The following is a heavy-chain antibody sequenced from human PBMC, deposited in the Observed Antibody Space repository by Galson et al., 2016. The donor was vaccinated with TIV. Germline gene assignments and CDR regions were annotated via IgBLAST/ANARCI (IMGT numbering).Heavy chain of an antibody. Sequence: QSGAEVKKPGESLKISCQGSRYSFPSYWIGWVRQMPGKGLEGMGIIYPGDSDTRYSPSFQGQVTISADKSFSSSYLQWNSLKASDTAMYYCARFYDYLWGNFDYWGQGTLVT. CDR1: RYSFPSYW. D-gene: IGHD3-16*01. CDR3: ARFYDYLWGNFDY. J-gene: IGHJ4*02. V-gene: IGHV5-51*03. CDR2: IYPGDSDT.